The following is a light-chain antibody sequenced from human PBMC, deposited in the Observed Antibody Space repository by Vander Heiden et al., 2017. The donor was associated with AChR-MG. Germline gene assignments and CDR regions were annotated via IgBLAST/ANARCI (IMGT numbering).Light chain of an antibody. V-gene: IGLV2-14*01. CDR3: SSYTGTNTLI. CDR2: DVS. CDR1: SRDIGGYNF. Sequence: QSALTQPASVSGSPGQSNTISCTGTSRDIGGYNFVSWYQQFPGKAPKLLIYDVSDRPSGISNRFSGSKSGNTASLTISGLQSEDEAYYYCSSYTGTNTLIFGGGTKLTVL. J-gene: IGLJ2*01.